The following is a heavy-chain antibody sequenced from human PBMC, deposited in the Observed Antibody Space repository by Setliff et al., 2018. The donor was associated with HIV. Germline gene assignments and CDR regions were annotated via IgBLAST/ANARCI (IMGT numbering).Heavy chain of an antibody. Sequence: GGSLRLSCAASGFTFRDYAMTWVRQAPGKGPEWVSSISGSGGTTDYADSVRGRFTISRDNSENTLYLQMNSLRDDDTAIYYCAKDPFTSSWYGFDYWGQGALVTVSS. J-gene: IGHJ4*02. CDR1: GFTFRDYA. D-gene: IGHD6-13*01. CDR3: AKDPFTSSWYGFDY. CDR2: ISGSGGTT. V-gene: IGHV3-23*01.